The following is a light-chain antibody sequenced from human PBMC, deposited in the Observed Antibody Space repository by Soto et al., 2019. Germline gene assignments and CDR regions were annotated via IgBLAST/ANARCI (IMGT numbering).Light chain of an antibody. J-gene: IGKJ2*01. CDR3: HQRKT. CDR1: QSVNNY. Sequence: EIVLTQSTATLSLSPGETATLSCRPSQSVNNYLAWYQQRPGQAPRLLIFDTSNRATGIPTRFSGSRSGTDFTLTISSLEPEDSAVYYCHQRKTFGQGTKLEIK. V-gene: IGKV3-11*01. CDR2: DTS.